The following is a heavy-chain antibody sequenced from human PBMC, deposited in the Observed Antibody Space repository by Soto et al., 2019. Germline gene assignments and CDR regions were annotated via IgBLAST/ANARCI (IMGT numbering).Heavy chain of an antibody. J-gene: IGHJ4*02. Sequence: GSLRLSCAASGFTFSSYAMSWVRQAPGKGLEWVSAISGSGGSTYYADSVKGRFTISRDNSKNTLYLQMNSMRAEDTAVYYCAKVLRGGAMPGPDYWGQGTLVTVSS. CDR2: ISGSGGST. CDR1: GFTFSSYA. CDR3: AKVLRGGAMPGPDY. D-gene: IGHD3-16*01. V-gene: IGHV3-23*01.